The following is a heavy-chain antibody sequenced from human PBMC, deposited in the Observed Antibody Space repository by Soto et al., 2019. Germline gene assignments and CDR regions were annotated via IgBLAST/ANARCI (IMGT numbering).Heavy chain of an antibody. D-gene: IGHD6-13*01. V-gene: IGHV4-4*07. CDR3: VRDRADFSSTYYHYFSV. CDR2: IYSTGTT. CDR1: GTSVRHFY. Sequence: KASETLSLTCKVSGTSVRHFYWSWIRQSAGKGLEWIGRIYSTGTTNFNPPLKSRLTMSMDMSKNQVSLNLTSVTAADTAVYYCVRDRADFSSTYYHYFSVWGRGTLVTVSS. J-gene: IGHJ2*01.